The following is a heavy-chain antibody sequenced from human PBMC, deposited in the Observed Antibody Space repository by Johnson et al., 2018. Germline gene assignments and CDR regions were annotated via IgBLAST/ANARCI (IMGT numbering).Heavy chain of an antibody. V-gene: IGHV3-33*06. CDR3: AKSLVDSGSYNVIDY. CDR1: GFTFSSYG. CDR2: IWYDGSNK. Sequence: QVQLVESGGGVVQPGRSLRLSCAASGFTFSSYGMHWVRQAPGKGLEWVAVIWYDGSNKYYADSVKGRFTISRDNSKNTLYLQMNSLRAEDTAVYYCAKSLVDSGSYNVIDYWGQGTLVTVSS. D-gene: IGHD1-26*01. J-gene: IGHJ4*02.